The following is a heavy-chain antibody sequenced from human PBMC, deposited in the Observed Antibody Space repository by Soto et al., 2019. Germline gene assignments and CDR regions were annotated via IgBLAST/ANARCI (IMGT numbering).Heavy chain of an antibody. V-gene: IGHV5-51*01. CDR2: IYPGDSDI. D-gene: IGHD1-26*01. Sequence: PGESLKISCKGSGYSFSRYWIGWVRQMPGKGLEWMGIIYPGDSDIRCSPSFQGQVTISADTSISTAYLQWSSLKASDTAIYYCARRRGSGSDYYYNYGMGVWGQGTTVTVSS. CDR1: GYSFSRYW. J-gene: IGHJ6*02. CDR3: ARRRGSGSDYYYNYGMGV.